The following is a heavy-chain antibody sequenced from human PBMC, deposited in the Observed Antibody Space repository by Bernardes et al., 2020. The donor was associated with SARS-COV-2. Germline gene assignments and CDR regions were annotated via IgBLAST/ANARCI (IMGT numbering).Heavy chain of an antibody. Sequence: GGSLRLSCAASGFTFSSYSMNWVRQAPGKGLEWVSSISSSSSYIYYADSVKGRFTISRDNAKNSLYLQMNSLRAEDTAVYYCARDRYEWEAYFDYWGQGTLVTVSS. CDR1: GFTFSSYS. D-gene: IGHD1-26*01. J-gene: IGHJ4*02. V-gene: IGHV3-21*01. CDR3: ARDRYEWEAYFDY. CDR2: ISSSSSYI.